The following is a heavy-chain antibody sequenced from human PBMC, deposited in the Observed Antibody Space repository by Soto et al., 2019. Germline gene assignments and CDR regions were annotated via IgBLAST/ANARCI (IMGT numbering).Heavy chain of an antibody. J-gene: IGHJ4*02. Sequence: QVQLQESGPGLVKPSQTLSLTCTVSGASFSRGGYYWSWIRQRSGKGLEWIGYIYHSGNTAYNPSLKSRVIISLDTSKNQCSLELESVTAADTAVYYCVREGALGNFEYWGQGTLVTVSS. V-gene: IGHV4-31*03. CDR3: VREGALGNFEY. CDR1: GASFSRGGYY. D-gene: IGHD3-16*01. CDR2: IYHSGNT.